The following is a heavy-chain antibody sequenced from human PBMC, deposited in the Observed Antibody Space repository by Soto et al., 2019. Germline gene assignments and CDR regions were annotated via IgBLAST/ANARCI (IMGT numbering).Heavy chain of an antibody. Sequence: GASVKVSCKASGYTFTSYGISWVRQAPGQGLEWMGWISAYNGNTNYAQKLQGRVTMTTDTSTSTAYMELRSLRSDDTAVYYCARDLPQRGWELLHTQRHNWFDPWGQGTLVTVSS. CDR3: ARDLPQRGWELLHTQRHNWFDP. D-gene: IGHD1-26*01. J-gene: IGHJ5*02. CDR1: GYTFTSYG. CDR2: ISAYNGNT. V-gene: IGHV1-18*01.